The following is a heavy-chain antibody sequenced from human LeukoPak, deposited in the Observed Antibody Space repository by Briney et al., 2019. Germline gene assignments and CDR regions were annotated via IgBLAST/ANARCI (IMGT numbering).Heavy chain of an antibody. CDR1: GFTFSSYA. CDR3: ARDFTELAAAGSAS. J-gene: IGHJ5*02. V-gene: IGHV3-30*04. CDR2: ISCDGSNK. Sequence: GRSLRLSCAASGFTFSSYAMHWVRQAPGKGLEWVAVISCDGSNKYYADSVKGRFTISRDNSKNTLYLQMNSLRAEDTAVYYCARDFTELAAAGSASWGQGTLVTVSS. D-gene: IGHD6-13*01.